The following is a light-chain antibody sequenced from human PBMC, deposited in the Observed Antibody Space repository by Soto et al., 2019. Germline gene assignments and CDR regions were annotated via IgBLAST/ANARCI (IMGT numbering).Light chain of an antibody. CDR3: QQYGTFSGT. J-gene: IGKJ1*01. Sequence: DIQMTQSPSTLSASVGDTVTVTCRASQSVSGWLAWYQQKPGEAPKLLIYDASALPRGVPSRFSGSGSGTKIPLPHGRPAAYCFGTYFWQQYGTFSGTFGPGTKVEI. V-gene: IGKV1-5*01. CDR1: QSVSGW. CDR2: DAS.